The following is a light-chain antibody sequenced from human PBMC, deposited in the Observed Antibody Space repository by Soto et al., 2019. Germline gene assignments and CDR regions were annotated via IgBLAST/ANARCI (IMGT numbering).Light chain of an antibody. CDR2: SAS. CDR1: QNISNY. V-gene: IGKV3-11*01. CDR3: QQHSNWPPIT. Sequence: IVLTQSPATLSLSQGKRATLSCRASQNISNYLIWYQQKPGHTPRLLIYSASIGATGTPARFSGSGSGTDFTLTISSLEPEDFAVYYCQQHSNWPPITFGQRTRLE. J-gene: IGKJ5*01.